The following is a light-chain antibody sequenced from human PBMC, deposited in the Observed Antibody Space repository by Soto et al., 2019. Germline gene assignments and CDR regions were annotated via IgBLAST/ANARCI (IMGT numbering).Light chain of an antibody. Sequence: QSVLTQPRSVSGSPGQSVTISCTGTGSSLGHYNYVSWYQSHPGKAPKLIIFDVSERPAGVPDRFSGSKSANTASLTISGLQAEDEADYYCCSYAGNYGYVFGTGTKLTVL. V-gene: IGLV2-11*01. CDR2: DVS. CDR1: GSSLGHYNY. J-gene: IGLJ1*01. CDR3: CSYAGNYGYV.